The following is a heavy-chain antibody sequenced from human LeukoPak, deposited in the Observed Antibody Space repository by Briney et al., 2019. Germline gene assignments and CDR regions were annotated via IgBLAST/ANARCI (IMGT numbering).Heavy chain of an antibody. CDR2: ISGSGGST. Sequence: GGSLILSCAASGFTFSSYAVTWVRQAPGRGLEWVSAISGSGGSTYYADSVKGRFTISRDNSKNTLYLQMNSLRAEDTAMYYCAKGGYSSSSPPDYWGQGTLVTVSS. V-gene: IGHV3-23*01. CDR1: GFTFSSYA. D-gene: IGHD6-13*01. CDR3: AKGGYSSSSPPDY. J-gene: IGHJ4*02.